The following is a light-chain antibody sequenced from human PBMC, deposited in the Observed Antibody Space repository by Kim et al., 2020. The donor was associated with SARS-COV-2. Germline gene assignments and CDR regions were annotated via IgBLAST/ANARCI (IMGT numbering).Light chain of an antibody. V-gene: IGLV3-19*01. Sequence: VAFGQTVTITCQGDSHRSYYASWYQQKPGQAPVLVIYAKNNRPSGIPDRFSGSSSGNTASLTITGAQAEDEADYYCNSRDSSGPVVFGGGTKLTVL. CDR3: NSRDSSGPVV. CDR1: SHRSYY. CDR2: AKN. J-gene: IGLJ2*01.